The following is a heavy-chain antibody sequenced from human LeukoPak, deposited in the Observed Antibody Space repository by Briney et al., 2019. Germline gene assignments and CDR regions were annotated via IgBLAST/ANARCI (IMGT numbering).Heavy chain of an antibody. CDR3: AKAALGYCSGGSCYGDY. D-gene: IGHD2-15*01. J-gene: IGHJ4*02. V-gene: IGHV3-30*04. CDR2: ISYDGSNK. CDR1: GFTFSSYA. Sequence: PGRSLRLSCAASGFTFSSYAMHWVRQAPGKGLEWVAVISYDGSNKYYADSVKGRFTISRDNSKNTLYLQMNSLRAEDTAVYYCAKAALGYCSGGSCYGDYWGQGTLVTVSS.